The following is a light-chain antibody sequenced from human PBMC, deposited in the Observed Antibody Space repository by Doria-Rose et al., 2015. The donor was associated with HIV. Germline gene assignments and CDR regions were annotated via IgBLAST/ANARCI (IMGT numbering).Light chain of an antibody. J-gene: IGKJ4*01. Sequence: ATLSLSPGERATLSCRASQSVSSYLVWYQQKPGQAPRLLIYDASNRATGIPARFSGSGSGTDFTLTISSLEPGDFAVYYRQQRNNWPTFGGGTKVEI. CDR1: QSVSSY. CDR2: DAS. CDR3: QQRNNWPT. V-gene: IGKV3-11*01.